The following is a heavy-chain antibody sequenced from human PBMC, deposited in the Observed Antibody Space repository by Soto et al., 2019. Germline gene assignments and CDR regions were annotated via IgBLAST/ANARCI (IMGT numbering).Heavy chain of an antibody. D-gene: IGHD6-19*01. J-gene: IGHJ4*02. CDR3: AKDRRVVAVAAPFDY. CDR2: ISYDGSNK. V-gene: IGHV3-30*18. CDR1: GFTFSSYG. Sequence: QVQLLESEGGVVQPGRSLRLSCAASGFTFSSYGMHWVRQAPGKGLEWVAVISYDGSNKYYADSVKGRFTISRDNSKNTLYLQMNSLRSEDTAVYYCAKDRRVVAVAAPFDYWGQGTLVTVSS.